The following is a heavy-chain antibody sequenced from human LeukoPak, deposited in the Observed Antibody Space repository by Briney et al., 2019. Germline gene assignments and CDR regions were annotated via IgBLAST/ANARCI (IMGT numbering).Heavy chain of an antibody. J-gene: IGHJ4*02. CDR3: VRHGILTDYSISY. Sequence: SETLSLTCTVSGGSITSNSFYWGWIRQPRGKGLEWIGTVYHTGITHYTPSLKSRFSISVDTSKNHFSLNLNSVTAADTALYYCVRHGILTDYSISYWGQGTLVTVSS. D-gene: IGHD1-14*01. V-gene: IGHV4-39*01. CDR1: GGSITSNSFY. CDR2: VYHTGIT.